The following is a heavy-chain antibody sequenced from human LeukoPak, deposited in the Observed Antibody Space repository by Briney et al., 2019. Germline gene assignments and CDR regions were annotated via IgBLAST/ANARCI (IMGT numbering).Heavy chain of an antibody. Sequence: SETLSLTCSVSGGSITSSSFYWGWLRPPPGKGLEWIGSIYYSGTTYYSPSLKTRLTISMDMSKKQFSLKLTPVTAADTPVYSCARHWKGGYTGYDQGSTYDYWGQGTLVTVTS. CDR2: IYYSGTT. D-gene: IGHD5-12*01. V-gene: IGHV4-39*01. CDR3: ARHWKGGYTGYDQGSTYDY. CDR1: GGSITSSSFY. J-gene: IGHJ4*02.